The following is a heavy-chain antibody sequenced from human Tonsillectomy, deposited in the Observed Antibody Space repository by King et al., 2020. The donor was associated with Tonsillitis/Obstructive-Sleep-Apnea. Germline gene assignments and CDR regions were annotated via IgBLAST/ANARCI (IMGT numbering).Heavy chain of an antibody. V-gene: IGHV1-18*01. CDR2: ISAYNGKT. CDR1: GYTFTSYG. CDR3: ARDSPISGRYSGVFDI. J-gene: IGHJ3*02. Sequence: VQLVQSGAEVKKPGASVKVSCKASGYTFTSYGISCVRQAPGQGLEWMGWISAYNGKTNYAQKLQGRVTMTTDTSTSTAYMELRSLRSDDTALYYCARDSPISGRYSGVFDIWGQGKMVIVSS. D-gene: IGHD1-26*01.